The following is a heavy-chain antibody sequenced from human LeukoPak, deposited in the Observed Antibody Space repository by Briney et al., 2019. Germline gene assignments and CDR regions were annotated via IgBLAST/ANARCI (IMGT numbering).Heavy chain of an antibody. V-gene: IGHV3-23*01. D-gene: IGHD6-13*01. J-gene: IGHJ4*02. CDR1: GFTFSSYA. CDR3: ATQQQLVL. CDR2: ISGSGGST. Sequence: GGSLRLSCAASGFTFSSYAMTWVRQAPGKGLEWVSTISGSGGSTYYADSVKGRFTISRDNSKNTLYLQMSTLRAEDTAVYYCATQQQLVLWGQGTLVTVSS.